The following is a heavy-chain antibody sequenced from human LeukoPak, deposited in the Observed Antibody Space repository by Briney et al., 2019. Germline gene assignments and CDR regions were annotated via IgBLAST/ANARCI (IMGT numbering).Heavy chain of an antibody. J-gene: IGHJ5*02. D-gene: IGHD1-14*01. CDR2: INPNSGGT. CDR3: ARSPPLVPEGTPFDP. CDR1: GYTFTCYY. Sequence: ASVKVSCKASGYTFTCYYMHWVRQAPGQGLEWMGWINPNSGGTNYAQKFQGRVTMTRDTSISTAYMELRRLRSDDTAVYYCARSPPLVPEGTPFDPWGQGTLVTVSS. V-gene: IGHV1-2*02.